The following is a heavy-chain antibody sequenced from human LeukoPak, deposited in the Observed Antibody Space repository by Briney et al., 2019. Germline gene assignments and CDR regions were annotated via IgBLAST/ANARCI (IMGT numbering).Heavy chain of an antibody. CDR2: IYSSGST. CDR3: TRSDGYGLVGI. D-gene: IGHD3-10*01. V-gene: IGHV4-39*07. J-gene: IGHJ3*01. CDR1: GVSISSGSNY. Sequence: SETLSLTCSVSGVSISSGSNYWGWIRQPPGKTLEWIGSIYSSGSTYYNSSLKSRVIILIDTSKNHFSLTLSSVTAADTAVYYCTRSDGYGLVGIWGQGTMVTVSS.